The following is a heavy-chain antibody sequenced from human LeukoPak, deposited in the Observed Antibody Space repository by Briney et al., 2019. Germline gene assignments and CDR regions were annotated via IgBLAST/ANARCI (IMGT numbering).Heavy chain of an antibody. Sequence: GGSLRLSCAASGFTFSNYAMSWVRQAPGKGLEWVSAISGSGVSTYYADSVKGRFTISRDNSKNTLYLQMSSLRAEDTAVYYCAKNEEGYYYYGMDVWGQGTTVTVSS. CDR1: GFTFSNYA. CDR3: AKNEEGYYYYGMDV. V-gene: IGHV3-23*01. J-gene: IGHJ6*02. CDR2: ISGSGVST. D-gene: IGHD1-1*01.